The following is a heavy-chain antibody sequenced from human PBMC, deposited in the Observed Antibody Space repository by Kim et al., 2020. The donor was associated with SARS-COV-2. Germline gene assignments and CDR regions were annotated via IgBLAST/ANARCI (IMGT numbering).Heavy chain of an antibody. CDR2: IDPGYSEV. J-gene: IGHJ3*01. CDR1: GYTFGSYW. CDR3: ARQDYFDSSPSF. V-gene: IGHV5-51*01. D-gene: IGHD3-22*01. Sequence: GESLKISCKGSGYTFGSYWIAWVRQVPGKGLEWMGIIDPGYSEVRYSPSFQGQATISADKSISTAYLQWSSLEASDTAMYYCARQDYFDSSPSFWGQGTMVTVSS.